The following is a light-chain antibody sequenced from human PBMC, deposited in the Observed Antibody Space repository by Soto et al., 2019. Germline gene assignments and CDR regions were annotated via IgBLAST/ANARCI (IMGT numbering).Light chain of an antibody. J-gene: IGKJ5*01. Sequence: EIVLTQSPATLSLSPGERVTLSCRASQSVSNYLAWYQQKPGQAPRLLVSAASNRATGIPARFSGSGSGTDFTLTISSLEPEDFGVFYCQQRNKFGQGTRLETK. CDR1: QSVSNY. CDR2: AAS. V-gene: IGKV3-11*01. CDR3: QQRNK.